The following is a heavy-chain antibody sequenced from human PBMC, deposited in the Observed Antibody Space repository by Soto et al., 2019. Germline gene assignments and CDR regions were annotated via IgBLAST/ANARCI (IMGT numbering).Heavy chain of an antibody. V-gene: IGHV4-59*01. CDR2: FHDSGFT. Sequence: TSETLCLTSPLSGGSISSGYWSWIRQPPGKGLEWIGYFHDSGFTNYNTSLRRRVTISVDTSNNQLSLKLTSVTAADTAVYYCAKEAIGGWVLHWGQGTLVTVSS. J-gene: IGHJ4*02. CDR3: AKEAIGGWVLH. D-gene: IGHD6-19*01. CDR1: GGSISSGY.